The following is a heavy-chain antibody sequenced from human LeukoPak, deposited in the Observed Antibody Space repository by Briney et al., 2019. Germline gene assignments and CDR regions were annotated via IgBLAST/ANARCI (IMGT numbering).Heavy chain of an antibody. CDR3: ANPEWGTYLVGFDY. J-gene: IGHJ4*02. CDR2: ISISGDDT. CDR1: GFTFSDYY. D-gene: IGHD1-26*01. Sequence: TGGSLRLSCAASGFTFSDYYMSWIRQAPGKGLEWVSTISISGDDTYYAESVKGRFTISRDNSKNTLYLRMNSLRAEDTAVYFCANPEWGTYLVGFDYWGQGTLVTVSS. V-gene: IGHV3-23*01.